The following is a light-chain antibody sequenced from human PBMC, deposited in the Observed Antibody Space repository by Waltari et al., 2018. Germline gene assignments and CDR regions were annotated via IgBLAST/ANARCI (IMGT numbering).Light chain of an antibody. CDR3: SSYATSNTVV. J-gene: IGLJ2*01. V-gene: IGLV2-14*03. CDR1: NSDIDAYDY. CDR2: DVS. Sequence: QSALTQPASVSGSPGQSITISCTGTNSDIDAYDYVSWYQQHPGNAPKLLLYDVSGRPSGISNRFSGSKSDNTASLTISGLQDEDEADYYCSSYATSNTVVFGGGTKVTVL.